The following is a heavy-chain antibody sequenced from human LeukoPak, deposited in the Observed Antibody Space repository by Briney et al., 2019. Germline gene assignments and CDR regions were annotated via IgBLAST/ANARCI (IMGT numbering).Heavy chain of an antibody. J-gene: IGHJ4*02. CDR1: GYTFTSYY. D-gene: IGHD6-19*01. V-gene: IGHV1-46*01. CDR3: ARERPQIAPSSSGWGFDY. Sequence: ASVKVSCKASGYTFTSYYMHWVRQAPGQGLEWMGMINPSGGSTSYAQKFQGRVTMTRDTSTSTVYMELSSLRSEDTAVYYCARERPQIAPSSSGWGFDYWGQGTLVTVSS. CDR2: INPSGGST.